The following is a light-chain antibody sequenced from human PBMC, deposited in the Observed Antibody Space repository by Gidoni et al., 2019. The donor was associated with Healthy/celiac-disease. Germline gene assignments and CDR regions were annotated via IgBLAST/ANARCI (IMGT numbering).Light chain of an antibody. J-gene: IGKJ1*01. CDR3: QQYGSSPPAT. V-gene: IGKV3-20*01. CDR2: GAS. Sequence: EIVLTQYPGTLSLSPGERATLSCRASQSVSSSYLAWYQQKPGQAPRLLIYGASSRATGIPDRFSGSGSGTDFTLTISRLEPEDFAVYYCQQYGSSPPATFGQGTKVEIK. CDR1: QSVSSSY.